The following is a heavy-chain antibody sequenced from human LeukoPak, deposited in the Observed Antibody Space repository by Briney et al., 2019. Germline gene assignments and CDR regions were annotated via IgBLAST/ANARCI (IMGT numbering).Heavy chain of an antibody. J-gene: IGHJ4*02. D-gene: IGHD3-3*02. CDR2: ISSSSSYI. CDR1: GFTFSSYA. Sequence: PGGSLRLSCAASGFTFSSYAMSWVRQAPGKGLEWVSSISSSSSYIYYADSVKGRFTISRDNAKNSLYLQMNSLRAEDTAVYYCARDLLALAYFDYWGQGTLVTVSS. V-gene: IGHV3-21*01. CDR3: ARDLLALAYFDY.